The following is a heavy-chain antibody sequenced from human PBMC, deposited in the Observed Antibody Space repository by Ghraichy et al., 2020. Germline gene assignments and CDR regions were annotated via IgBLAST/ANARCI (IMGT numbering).Heavy chain of an antibody. CDR3: AANTSGRWSDP. V-gene: IGHV4-39*01. Sequence: SETLSLTCTVSGDPISSTNYYWGWIRQPPGKGLEWIGSIYYSGSSHYNPSLKSRVIVSIDTSKNQFSLQLSSISAADTGVYYCAANTSGRWSDPWGQGTLVTVSS. CDR1: GDPISSTNYY. J-gene: IGHJ5*02. CDR2: IYYSGSS. D-gene: IGHD6-19*01.